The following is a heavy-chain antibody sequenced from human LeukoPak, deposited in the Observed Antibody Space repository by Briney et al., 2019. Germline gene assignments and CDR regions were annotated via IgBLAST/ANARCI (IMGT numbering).Heavy chain of an antibody. J-gene: IGHJ4*02. D-gene: IGHD3-3*01. CDR1: GGSFSGYY. V-gene: IGHV4-34*01. CDR3: AGIHTYYDFWSGYYRNHYFDY. Sequence: PSETLSLTCAVYGGSFSGYYWSWIRQPPGKGLEWIGEINHSGSTNYNPSLKSRVTISVDTSKNQFSLKLSSVTAADTAVYYCAGIHTYYDFWSGYYRNHYFDYWGQGTLVTVSS. CDR2: INHSGST.